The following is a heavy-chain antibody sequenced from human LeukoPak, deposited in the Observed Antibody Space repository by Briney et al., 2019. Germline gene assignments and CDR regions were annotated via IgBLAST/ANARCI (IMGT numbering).Heavy chain of an antibody. D-gene: IGHD3-10*01. CDR1: GGSISSSSYY. J-gene: IGHJ5*02. V-gene: IGHV4-39*07. CDR2: IYYSGST. Sequence: SETLSLTCTVSGGSISSSSYYWGWIRQPPGKGLEWIGSIYYSGSTYYNPSLKSRVTISVDTSKNQFSLKLSSVTAADTAVYYCARDDPKGSSFDPWGQGTLVTVSS. CDR3: ARDDPKGSSFDP.